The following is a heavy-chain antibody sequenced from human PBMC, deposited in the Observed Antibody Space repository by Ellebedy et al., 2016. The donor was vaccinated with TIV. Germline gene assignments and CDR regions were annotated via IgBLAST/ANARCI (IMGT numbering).Heavy chain of an antibody. CDR3: ARDLIGSIVGGHLGY. J-gene: IGHJ4*02. CDR2: ISSSSSYI. D-gene: IGHD1-26*01. V-gene: IGHV3-21*01. CDR1: GFTFSSYG. Sequence: GGSLRLXCAASGFTFSSYGMHWVRQAPGKGLEWVSSISSSSSYIYYADSVKGRFTISRDNAKNSLYLQMSSLRAEDTAVYYCARDLIGSIVGGHLGYWGQGTLVTVSS.